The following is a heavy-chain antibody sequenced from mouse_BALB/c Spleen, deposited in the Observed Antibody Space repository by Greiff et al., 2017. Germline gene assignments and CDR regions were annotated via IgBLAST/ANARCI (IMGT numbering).Heavy chain of an antibody. Sequence: QVQLQQSGAELVRPGTSVKISCKASGYAFTNYWLGWVKQRPGHGLEWIGDIYPGSGNTYYNEKFKGKATLTADKSSSTAYMQLSSLTSEDSAVYFCARPISGYFDYWGQGTTLTVSS. CDR3: ARPISGYFDY. D-gene: IGHD3-1*01. J-gene: IGHJ2*01. V-gene: IGHV1-63*01. CDR1: GYAFTNYW. CDR2: IYPGSGNT.